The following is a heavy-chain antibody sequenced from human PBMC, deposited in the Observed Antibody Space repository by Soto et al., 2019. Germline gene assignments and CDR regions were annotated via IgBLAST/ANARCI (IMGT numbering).Heavy chain of an antibody. Sequence: SETLSLTCTVSGVSISNSSYYWGWIRRPPGKGLEWIGTIYYSGITYYNPSLKSRVTISVDTSKNQFSLKLSSVTAADTAVYYCARDRNPRSYDFWSGMDVWGQGTTVTVSS. CDR2: IYYSGIT. V-gene: IGHV4-39*07. J-gene: IGHJ6*02. D-gene: IGHD3-3*01. CDR1: GVSISNSSYY. CDR3: ARDRNPRSYDFWSGMDV.